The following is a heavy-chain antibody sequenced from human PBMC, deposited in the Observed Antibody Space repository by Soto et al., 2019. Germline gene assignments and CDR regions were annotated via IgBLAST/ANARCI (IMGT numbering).Heavy chain of an antibody. CDR3: TKDRHPDGIWTFDF. Sequence: HPGGSLRLSCAASGFTFGTYTMNWVRQAPGKGLEWVSALGGGGDTHYAESVKGRFTISRDYSKNILLLQMNSLRDEDSAIYYCTKDRHPDGIWTFDFWGQGT. J-gene: IGHJ4*02. D-gene: IGHD3-9*01. CDR1: GFTFGTYT. CDR2: LGGGGDT. V-gene: IGHV3-23*01.